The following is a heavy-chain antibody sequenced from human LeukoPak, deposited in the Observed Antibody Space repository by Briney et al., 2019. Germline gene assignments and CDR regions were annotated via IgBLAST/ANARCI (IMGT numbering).Heavy chain of an antibody. J-gene: IGHJ2*01. D-gene: IGHD2-21*02. CDR1: GGSISSYY. CDR2: IYTSGST. V-gene: IGHV4-4*07. CDR3: ARVRRVTARPDWYFDL. Sequence: SETLSLTCTVSGGSISSYYLSWIRQPAGKGLEWIGRIYTSGSTNYNPSLKSRVAMSVDTSKNQFSLKLSSVTAADTAVYYCARVRRVTARPDWYFDLWGRGTLVTVSS.